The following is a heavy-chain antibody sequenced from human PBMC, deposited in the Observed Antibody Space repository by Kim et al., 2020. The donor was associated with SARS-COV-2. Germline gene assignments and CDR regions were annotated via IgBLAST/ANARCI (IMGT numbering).Heavy chain of an antibody. Sequence: GGSLRLSCAVSGFTFSDYWMHWVRQAPGKGLVWVARVKSDGSSTSYADSVKGRFAIFRDNAKKMLYLEMNGLRGEDTAVYYCARNSYPYASGSQSRTRFDYWGQGTLVTVAS. V-gene: IGHV3-74*01. CDR1: GFTFSDYW. D-gene: IGHD3-10*01. J-gene: IGHJ4*02. CDR2: VKSDGSST. CDR3: ARNSYPYASGSQSRTRFDY.